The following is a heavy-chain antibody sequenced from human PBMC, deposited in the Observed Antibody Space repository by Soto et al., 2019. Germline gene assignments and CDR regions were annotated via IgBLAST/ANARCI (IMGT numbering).Heavy chain of an antibody. CDR2: INAANGDT. D-gene: IGHD3-10*01. CDR3: ARKDYYGAGVYYFAH. J-gene: IGHJ4*02. Sequence: QVHLVQSGAEVKKPGASVKVSCKASGYTFTAYPMHWVRQAPGQRLEWMGWINAANGDTGYSQKFHDRVTFTRDTSATTVYIELSSLTFEDTAVYYCARKDYYGAGVYYFAHWGPGTLVTVSS. CDR1: GYTFTAYP. V-gene: IGHV1-3*01.